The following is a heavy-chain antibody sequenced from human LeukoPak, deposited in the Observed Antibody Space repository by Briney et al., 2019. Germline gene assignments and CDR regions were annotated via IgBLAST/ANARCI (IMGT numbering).Heavy chain of an antibody. CDR2: IASDGSST. CDR1: GFTFTTYA. V-gene: IGHV3-74*01. Sequence: GGSLRLSCAASGFTFTTYAMNWVRQAPGKGLVWVSRIASDGSSTTYADSVKGRFSISRDNAKNTLYLQMNSLRVEDTAVYYCARGRPHGNDYWGQGTLVTVSS. CDR3: ARGRPHGNDY. D-gene: IGHD4-23*01. J-gene: IGHJ4*02.